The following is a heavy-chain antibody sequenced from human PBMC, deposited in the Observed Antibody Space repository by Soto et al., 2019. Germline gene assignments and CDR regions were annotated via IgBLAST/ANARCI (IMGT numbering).Heavy chain of an antibody. Sequence: GSLRLSCAASGITFSSCAMTWVRPAPGKGLEWVSGLKCSGGSTSSADSVKGRFAISRDNSKNTLDLPMNRLRDGDTAVYYCARGFSAGKGSPPDYWGQGTLVTVSS. CDR3: ARGFSAGKGSPPDY. D-gene: IGHD3-10*01. CDR1: GITFSSCA. J-gene: IGHJ4*02. V-gene: IGHV3-23*01. CDR2: LKCSGGST.